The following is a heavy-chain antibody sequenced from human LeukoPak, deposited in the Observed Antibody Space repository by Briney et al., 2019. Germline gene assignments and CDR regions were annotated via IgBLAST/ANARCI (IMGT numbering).Heavy chain of an antibody. CDR2: INSDGSEG. J-gene: IGHJ3*01. V-gene: IGHV3-7*03. Sequence: GGSLRLSCAVSGFTFSGFWMSWSRQAPGKGLEWVASINSDGSEGYYADVVKGRFTISRDNAKNSLYLQINSLRAENTAVYYCARSSYSSSSSVWGQGTMVTVSS. D-gene: IGHD6-6*01. CDR1: GFTFSGFW. CDR3: ARSSYSSSSSV.